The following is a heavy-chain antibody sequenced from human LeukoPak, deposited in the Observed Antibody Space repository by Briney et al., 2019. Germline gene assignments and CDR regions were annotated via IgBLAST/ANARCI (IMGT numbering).Heavy chain of an antibody. CDR1: GFTFDDYG. Sequence: GGSLRLSCAASGFTFDDYGMSWVRQAPGKGLEWVSGINWNGGSTGYADSVRGRFTFSRDNAKNSLYLQRNCLGGDDTALYYCARDNKNDFFLGRYRSYFFLYWGEGTLVSVSS. CDR3: ARDNKNDFFLGRYRSYFFLY. V-gene: IGHV3-20*04. CDR2: INWNGGST. J-gene: IGHJ4*02. D-gene: IGHD3-16*02.